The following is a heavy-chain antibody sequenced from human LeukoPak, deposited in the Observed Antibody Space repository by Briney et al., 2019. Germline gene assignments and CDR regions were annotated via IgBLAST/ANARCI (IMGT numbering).Heavy chain of an antibody. Sequence: ASVKVSCKVSGYTLTELSMHWVRQAPGKGLEWMGGFDPEDGDTIYAQKFQGRVTMTEDTSTDTAYMELSSLRSEDTAVYYCATGGVGSSSYNWFDPWGQGTLVTVSS. D-gene: IGHD6-6*01. CDR2: FDPEDGDT. CDR1: GYTLTELS. CDR3: ATGGVGSSSYNWFDP. V-gene: IGHV1-24*01. J-gene: IGHJ5*02.